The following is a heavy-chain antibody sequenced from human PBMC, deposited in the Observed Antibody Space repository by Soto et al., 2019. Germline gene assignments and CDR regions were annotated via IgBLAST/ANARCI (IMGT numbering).Heavy chain of an antibody. J-gene: IGHJ6*02. CDR1: GFTFSSYA. Sequence: VQLVESGGGVVQPGRSLRLSCAASGFTFSSYAMHWVRQAPGKGLEWVAVISYDGSNKYYADSVKGRFTISRDNSKNTLYLQMNSLRAEDTAVYYCARDKYYYDSSGYSSYYYGMDVWGQGTTVTVSS. CDR2: ISYDGSNK. V-gene: IGHV3-30-3*01. CDR3: ARDKYYYDSSGYSSYYYGMDV. D-gene: IGHD3-22*01.